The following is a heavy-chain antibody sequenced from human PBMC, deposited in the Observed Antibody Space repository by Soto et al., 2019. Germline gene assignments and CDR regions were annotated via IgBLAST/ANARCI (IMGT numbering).Heavy chain of an antibody. CDR1: GFTFSGSA. CDR3: TRPYYYDSSGDPYYYYYYGMDV. V-gene: IGHV3-73*01. J-gene: IGHJ6*02. D-gene: IGHD3-22*01. CDR2: IRSKANSYAT. Sequence: GGSLRLSCAASGFTFSGSAMHWVRQASGKGLEWVGRIRSKANSYATAYAASVKGRFTISRDDSKNTAYLQMNSLKTYDTAVYYCTRPYYYDSSGDPYYYYYYGMDVWGQGTTVTVPS.